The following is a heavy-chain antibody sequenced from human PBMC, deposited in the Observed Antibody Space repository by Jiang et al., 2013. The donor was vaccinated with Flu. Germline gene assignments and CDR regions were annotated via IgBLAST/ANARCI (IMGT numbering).Heavy chain of an antibody. J-gene: IGHJ2*01. CDR3: AGLYSSSWHHQMAGYWYFDL. CDR1: GGTFSSYA. D-gene: IGHD6-13*01. Sequence: AEVKKPGSSVKVSCKASGGTFSSYAISWVRQAPGQGLEWMGRIIPILGIANYAQKFQGRVTITADKSTSTAYMELSSLRSEDTAVYYCAGLYSSSWHHQMAGYWYFDLWGRGTLVTVSS. CDR2: IIPILGIA. V-gene: IGHV1-69*04.